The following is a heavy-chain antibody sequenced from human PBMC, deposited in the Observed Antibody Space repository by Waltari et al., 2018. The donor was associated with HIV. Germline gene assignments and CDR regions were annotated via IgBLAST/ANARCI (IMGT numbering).Heavy chain of an antibody. CDR2: GNTKTGNP. Sequence: QVQLVQSGSELRKPGASVKVSCKASGYTLTKYAMNWVRQAPGQGLEWVGWGNTKTGNPTYAQGFTGRFVFSLDTSVSTTYLQISSLKAEDTAVYYCARGPGRSLDYWGQGTLVTVSS. V-gene: IGHV7-4-1*02. CDR1: GYTLTKYA. CDR3: ARGPGRSLDY. D-gene: IGHD3-10*01. J-gene: IGHJ4*02.